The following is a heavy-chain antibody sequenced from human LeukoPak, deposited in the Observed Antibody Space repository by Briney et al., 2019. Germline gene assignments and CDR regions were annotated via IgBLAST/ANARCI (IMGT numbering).Heavy chain of an antibody. Sequence: PSETLSLTCTVSGGSISSSSYYWGWIRQPPGKGLEWIGSIYYSGSTYYNPSLKSRVTISVDTSKNQFSLKLSSVTAADTAVYYCARDALYYYDSSGYLTCYYMDVWGKGTTVTVSS. CDR2: IYYSGST. V-gene: IGHV4-39*07. CDR1: GGSISSSSYY. D-gene: IGHD3-22*01. CDR3: ARDALYYYDSSGYLTCYYMDV. J-gene: IGHJ6*03.